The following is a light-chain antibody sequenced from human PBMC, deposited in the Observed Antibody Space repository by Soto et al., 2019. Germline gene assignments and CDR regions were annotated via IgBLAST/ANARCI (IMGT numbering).Light chain of an antibody. CDR3: SSYTSSSTQV. V-gene: IGLV2-14*01. J-gene: IGLJ1*01. CDR2: DVS. Sequence: QYALTQPASVSGSPGQSITISCTGTSSDVGGYNYVSWYQQHPGKAPKLMIYDVSNRPSGVSNRFSASKSGNTASLTISGLQAEDEADYYCSSYTSSSTQVFGTGTKLTVL. CDR1: SSDVGGYNY.